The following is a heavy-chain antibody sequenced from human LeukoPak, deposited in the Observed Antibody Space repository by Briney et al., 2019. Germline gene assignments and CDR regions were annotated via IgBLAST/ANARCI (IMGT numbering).Heavy chain of an antibody. CDR2: INSDGSST. CDR3: ARGPQRGAAANYYGMDV. J-gene: IGHJ6*02. Sequence: GGSLRLSCAASEFTFSSYWMHWVRQAPGKGLVWVSRINSDGSSTSHADSVKGRFTISRDNAKSTLYLQMNSLRSEDTAVYYCARGPQRGAAANYYGMDVWGQGTTVTVSS. V-gene: IGHV3-74*01. CDR1: EFTFSSYW. D-gene: IGHD2-2*01.